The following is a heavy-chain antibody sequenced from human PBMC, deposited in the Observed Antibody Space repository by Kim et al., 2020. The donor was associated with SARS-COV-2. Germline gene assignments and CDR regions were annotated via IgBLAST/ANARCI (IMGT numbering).Heavy chain of an antibody. CDR1: GGSISSSSYY. CDR2: IYYSGSN. Sequence: SETLSLTCTVSGGSISSSSYYWGWIRQPPGKGLEWIGSIYYSGSNYYNPSLKSRVTISVDTSKNQFSLKLSSVTAADTAVYYCARHRFWSGYYPLDYWGQGTLLTVSS. CDR3: ARHRFWSGYYPLDY. V-gene: IGHV4-39*01. D-gene: IGHD3-3*01. J-gene: IGHJ4*02.